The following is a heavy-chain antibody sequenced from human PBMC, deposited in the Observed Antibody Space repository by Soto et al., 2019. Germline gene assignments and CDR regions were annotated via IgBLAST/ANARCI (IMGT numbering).Heavy chain of an antibody. CDR1: GGSFSDYY. CDR3: ARFPFDSNDWTNPRYFDI. Sequence: QVQIQQWDAGLLKPAETLSLTCAVYGGSFSDYYWSWIRQPPGKGLEWIGEINHSGITNYSPSLKSRVTMSVDTSKNQFSLKLTSVTAADTALYYCARFPFDSNDWTNPRYFDIWGQGTLVTVSS. CDR2: INHSGIT. J-gene: IGHJ4*02. V-gene: IGHV4-34*01. D-gene: IGHD3-22*01.